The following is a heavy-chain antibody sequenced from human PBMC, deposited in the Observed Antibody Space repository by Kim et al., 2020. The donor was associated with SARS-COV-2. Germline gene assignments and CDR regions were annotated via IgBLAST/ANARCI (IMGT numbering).Heavy chain of an antibody. J-gene: IGHJ4*02. CDR1: GFTFSSYA. CDR2: ISGSGGST. D-gene: IGHD1-26*01. V-gene: IGHV3-23*01. CDR3: AKDRRSGSYYAGPFDY. Sequence: GGSLRLSCAASGFTFSSYAMSWVRQAPGKGLEWVSAISGSGGSTYYADSVKGRFTISRDNSKNTLYLQMNSLRAEDTAVYYCAKDRRSGSYYAGPFDYWGQGTLVTVSS.